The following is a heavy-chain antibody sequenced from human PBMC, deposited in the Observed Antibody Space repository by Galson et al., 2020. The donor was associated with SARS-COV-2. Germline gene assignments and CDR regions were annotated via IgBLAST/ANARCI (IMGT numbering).Heavy chain of an antibody. Sequence: GGPLRLSCAASGFTFSSYAMSWVRQAPGKGLEWVSAISGSGGSTYYADSVKGRFTISRDNSKNTLYLQMNSLRAEDTAVYYCAKVPLDYGDYGEYYFDYWGQGTLVTVSS. D-gene: IGHD4-17*01. CDR2: ISGSGGST. CDR3: AKVPLDYGDYGEYYFDY. J-gene: IGHJ4*02. V-gene: IGHV3-23*01. CDR1: GFTFSSYA.